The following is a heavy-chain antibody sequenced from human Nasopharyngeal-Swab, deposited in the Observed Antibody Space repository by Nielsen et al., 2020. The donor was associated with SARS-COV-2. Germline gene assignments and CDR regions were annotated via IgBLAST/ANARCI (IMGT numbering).Heavy chain of an antibody. J-gene: IGHJ4*02. CDR2: INFDGSTI. CDR1: WFTFGAYS. Sequence: ESLKLSCAASWFTFGAYSMYWVRQAPGKGLVWVSRINFDGSTITYADFVKGRFTISRDNANNTLFLQMNSLRAEDTAMYYCGSSSYYYDSSGLVDYWGQGTLVTVSS. V-gene: IGHV3-74*01. D-gene: IGHD3-22*01. CDR3: GSSSYYYDSSGLVDY.